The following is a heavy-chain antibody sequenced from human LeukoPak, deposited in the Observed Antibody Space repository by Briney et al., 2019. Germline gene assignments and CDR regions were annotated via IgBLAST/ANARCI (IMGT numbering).Heavy chain of an antibody. CDR2: IYYSGST. J-gene: IGHJ4*02. V-gene: IGHV4-39*01. Sequence: SETLSLTCTVSGGSISSSSYYWGWIRQPPGKGLEWIGSIYYSGSTYYNPYLKSRVTISVDTSKNQFSLKLSSVTAADTAVYYCASDHGSGSRWGQGTLVTVSS. D-gene: IGHD3-10*01. CDR3: ASDHGSGSR. CDR1: GGSISSSSYY.